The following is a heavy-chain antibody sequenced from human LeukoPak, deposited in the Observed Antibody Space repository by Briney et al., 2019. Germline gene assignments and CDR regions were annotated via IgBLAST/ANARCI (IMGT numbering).Heavy chain of an antibody. CDR2: LYSGGAT. V-gene: IGHV3-53*01. D-gene: IGHD4-17*01. J-gene: IGHJ2*01. CDR3: ARKAYGDPWYFDL. Sequence: GGSLRLSCTASGFTVSSNYMSWVRQAPGKGLEWVSVLYSGGATYYADSVKGRVTVSGDNSKNTLFLQMNSLRVEDTAVYYCARKAYGDPWYFDLWGRGTLVTVSS. CDR1: GFTVSSNY.